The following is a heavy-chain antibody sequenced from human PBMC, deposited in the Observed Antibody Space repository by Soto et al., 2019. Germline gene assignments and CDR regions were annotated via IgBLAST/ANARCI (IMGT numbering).Heavy chain of an antibody. D-gene: IGHD4-17*01. J-gene: IGHJ4*02. V-gene: IGHV4-4*02. CDR2: VSHSART. CDR1: GGSISSGFW. CDR3: ARVSRTVGLDY. Sequence: QVHLQASDPGLVKPSETLSLTCVVSGGSISSGFWWTWVRQSPGKGLEWLGEVSHSARTKDNPSLKSRVTLSVDKSNNRFSLYMTSVTAADTGVYYCARVSRTVGLDYWGQGTLVTVSS.